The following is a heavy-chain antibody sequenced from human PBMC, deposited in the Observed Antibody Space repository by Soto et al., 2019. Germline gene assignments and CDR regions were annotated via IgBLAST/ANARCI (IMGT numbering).Heavy chain of an antibody. V-gene: IGHV3-66*01. D-gene: IGHD3-10*01. J-gene: IGHJ1*01. CDR3: AGDMVRGCYSVSFQH. CDR2: IYSGGST. CDR1: GFTVSSNY. Sequence: EVQLVESGGGLVQPGGSLRLSCAASGFTVSSNYMSWVRQAPGKGLEWVSVIYSGGSTYYADSVKGRFSISRDNSKNTFYLQMNSLSSADLAVYNWAGDMVRGCYSVSFQHWGHGTLVTVAS.